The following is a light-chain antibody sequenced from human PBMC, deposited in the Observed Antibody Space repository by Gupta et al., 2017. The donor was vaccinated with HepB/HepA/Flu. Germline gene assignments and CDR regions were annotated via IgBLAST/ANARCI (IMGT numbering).Light chain of an antibody. V-gene: IGLV1-40*01. J-gene: IGLJ3*02. Sequence: QSVLTQPPSVSGAPGQRVTTSCTGRTSNIGAGYDVHWYQQLPGSAPKLLIYGNVNRPSGVPDRFSGSKSGTSASLAITGLQADDEADYYCQSYDSSLSVLVFGGGTRLTVL. CDR3: QSYDSSLSVLV. CDR1: TSNIGAGYD. CDR2: GNV.